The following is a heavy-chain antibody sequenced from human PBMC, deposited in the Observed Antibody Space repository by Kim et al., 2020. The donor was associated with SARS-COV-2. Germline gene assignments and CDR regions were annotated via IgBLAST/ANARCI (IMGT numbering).Heavy chain of an antibody. D-gene: IGHD1-26*01. J-gene: IGHJ3*02. V-gene: IGHV1-18*01. Sequence: ASVKVSCKASGYTFTSYGISWVRQAPGQGLEWMGWISAYNGNTNYAQKLQGRVTMTTDTSTSTAYMELRSLRSDDTAVYYCARDSELPTDGDAFDIWGQGTMVTVSS. CDR1: GYTFTSYG. CDR3: ARDSELPTDGDAFDI. CDR2: ISAYNGNT.